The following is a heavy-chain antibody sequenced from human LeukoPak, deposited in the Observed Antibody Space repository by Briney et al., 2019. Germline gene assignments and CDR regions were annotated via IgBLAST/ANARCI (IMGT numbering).Heavy chain of an antibody. CDR2: IYHSGST. V-gene: IGHV4-38-2*02. CDR3: ARRVYCTNGVCPPADY. CDR1: GGSLSSGYY. Sequence: PSETPSLTCTVSGGSLSSGYYWGWIRQPPGKGLDWIGSIYHSGSTYYTPSLKSRVTISVDTSKNQFSLKLSSVTAADTAVYYCARRVYCTNGVCPPADYWGQGTLVTVSS. D-gene: IGHD2-8*01. J-gene: IGHJ4*02.